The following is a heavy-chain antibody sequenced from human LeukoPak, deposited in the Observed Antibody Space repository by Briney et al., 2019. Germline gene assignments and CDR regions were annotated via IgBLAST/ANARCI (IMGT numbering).Heavy chain of an antibody. CDR2: IIPILGIA. J-gene: IGHJ4*02. D-gene: IGHD3-9*01. CDR3: ARGYLTGYYTFDY. Sequence: GASVKVSCKASGGTFSSYAISRVRQAPGQGLEWMGRIIPILGIANYAQKFQGRVTITADKSTSTAYMELSSLRSEDTAVYYCARGYLTGYYTFDYWGQGTLVTVSS. CDR1: GGTFSSYA. V-gene: IGHV1-69*04.